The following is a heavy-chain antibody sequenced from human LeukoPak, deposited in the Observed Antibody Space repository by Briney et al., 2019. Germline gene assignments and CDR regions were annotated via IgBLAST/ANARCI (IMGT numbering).Heavy chain of an antibody. CDR3: ARVLGAYPPDAFDI. Sequence: SETLSLTRAVSGGSISSGGYSWSWIRQPPGKGLEWIGYIYHSGSTYYNPSLKGRVTISIDRSKNQFSLKLSSVTAADTAVYYCARVLGAYPPDAFDIWGQGTMVTVSS. D-gene: IGHD3-10*01. V-gene: IGHV4-30-2*01. CDR2: IYHSGST. J-gene: IGHJ3*02. CDR1: GGSISSGGYS.